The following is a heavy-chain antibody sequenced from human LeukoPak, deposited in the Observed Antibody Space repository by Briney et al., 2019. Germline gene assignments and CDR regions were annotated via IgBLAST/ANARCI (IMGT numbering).Heavy chain of an antibody. V-gene: IGHV3-30-3*01. J-gene: IGHJ4*02. CDR1: GFTFSSYA. CDR3: AKDGRYCSSTSCYRTDPTAIDY. CDR2: ISYDGSNK. D-gene: IGHD2-2*02. Sequence: GGSLRLSCAASGFTFSSYAMHWVRQAPGKGLEWVAVISYDGSNKYYADSVKGRFTISRDNSKNTLYLQMNSLRAEDTAVYYCAKDGRYCSSTSCYRTDPTAIDYWGQGTLVAVSS.